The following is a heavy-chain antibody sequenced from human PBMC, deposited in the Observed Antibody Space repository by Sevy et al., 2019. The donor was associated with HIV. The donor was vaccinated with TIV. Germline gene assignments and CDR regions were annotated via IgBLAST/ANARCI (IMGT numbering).Heavy chain of an antibody. J-gene: IGHJ6*02. CDR2: MNPNSGNT. Sequence: ASVKVSCKASGYTFTSYDINWVRQATGQGLEWMGWMNPNSGNTGYAQKFQGRVTMTRNTSISTAYMELSSLRSEDTAVYYCARRYYDFWSGYYRFGMDVWGQGTTVIVSS. V-gene: IGHV1-8*01. CDR3: ARRYYDFWSGYYRFGMDV. D-gene: IGHD3-3*01. CDR1: GYTFTSYD.